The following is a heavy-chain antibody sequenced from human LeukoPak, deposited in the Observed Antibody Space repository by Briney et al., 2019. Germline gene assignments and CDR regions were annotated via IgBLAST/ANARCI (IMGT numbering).Heavy chain of an antibody. CDR1: GGSMSSHY. Sequence: SETLSLTCTVSGGSMSSHYWSWIRQPPGKGLEWIGYIYYSGSTNYNPSLKSRIAISVDTSKNQFSLKLSSVPAADTAVYYCARIYPFWSGPYSTSYYFDNWGQGTLVAVSS. CDR3: ARIYPFWSGPYSTSYYFDN. CDR2: IYYSGST. D-gene: IGHD3-3*01. V-gene: IGHV4-59*11. J-gene: IGHJ4*02.